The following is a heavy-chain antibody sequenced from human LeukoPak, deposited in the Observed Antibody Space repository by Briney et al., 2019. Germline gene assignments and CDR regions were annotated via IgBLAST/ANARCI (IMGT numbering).Heavy chain of an antibody. Sequence: ASVKVSCKASGGTFSSYAISWVRQAPGQGLEWMGWINPNSGGTNYAQKFQGRVTMTRDTSISTAYMELSRLRSDDTAVYYCARDEYIHGDLTNFDSWGQGTLVIVSS. J-gene: IGHJ4*02. CDR1: GGTFSSYA. V-gene: IGHV1-2*02. CDR2: INPNSGGT. D-gene: IGHD4-17*01. CDR3: ARDEYIHGDLTNFDS.